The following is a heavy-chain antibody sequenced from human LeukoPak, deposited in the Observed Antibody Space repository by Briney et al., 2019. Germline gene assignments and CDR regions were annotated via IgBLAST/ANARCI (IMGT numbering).Heavy chain of an antibody. Sequence: ASVKVSCKASGGTFSSYAISWVRQAPGQGLEWMGWINPNSGGTNYAQKFQGRVTMTRDTSISTAYMELSRLRSDDTAVYYCASTFMVRGVIKQGNNWFDPWGQGTLVTVSS. V-gene: IGHV1-2*02. CDR1: GGTFSSYA. CDR3: ASTFMVRGVIKQGNNWFDP. CDR2: INPNSGGT. D-gene: IGHD3-10*01. J-gene: IGHJ5*02.